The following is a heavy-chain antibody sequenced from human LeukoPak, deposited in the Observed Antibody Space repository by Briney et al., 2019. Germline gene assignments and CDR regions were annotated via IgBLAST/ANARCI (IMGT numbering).Heavy chain of an antibody. CDR2: INHSGST. V-gene: IGHV4-34*01. D-gene: IGHD6-25*01. J-gene: IGHJ4*02. Sequence: PSETLSLTCAVYGGSFSGYYWSWIRQPPGKGLEWIGEINHSGSTNYNPSLKSRVTISVDTSKNQFSLKLSSVTAADTAVYYCAREKVPPRRGSFDYGGQGTLVPAPS. CDR1: GGSFSGYY. CDR3: AREKVPPRRGSFDY.